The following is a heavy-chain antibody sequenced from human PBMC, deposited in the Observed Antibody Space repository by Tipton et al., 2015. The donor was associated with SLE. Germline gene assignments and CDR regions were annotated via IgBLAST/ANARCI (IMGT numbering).Heavy chain of an antibody. CDR1: GGAISTFY. CDR2: IYSSGRT. D-gene: IGHD4-11*01. V-gene: IGHV4-4*07. J-gene: IGHJ5*02. CDR3: ARLIGHSTYEFWFDP. Sequence: TLSLTCTVSGGAISTFYWSWIRQSAGKGLEWIGRIYSSGRTNYNPSLKSRVTVSVDTSRKQFSLKLTSVTAADTAVYYCARLIGHSTYEFWFDPWGQGTLVTVSS.